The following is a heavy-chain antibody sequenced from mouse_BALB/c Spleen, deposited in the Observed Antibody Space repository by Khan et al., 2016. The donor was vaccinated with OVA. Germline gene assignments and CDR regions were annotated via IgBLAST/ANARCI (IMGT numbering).Heavy chain of an antibody. Sequence: QVQLQQSGAELARPGASVKLSCKASGYTFTSYWMQWVKQRPGQGLEWVGAIYPGDGDTRYTQKFKGKATLTADKSSSTAYMQLSSLASEDSAVXSCASTGNYYVAMDYWGQGTSVTVSS. CDR1: GYTFTSYW. J-gene: IGHJ4*01. CDR2: IYPGDGDT. D-gene: IGHD1-1*01. CDR3: ASTGNYYVAMDY. V-gene: IGHV1-87*01.